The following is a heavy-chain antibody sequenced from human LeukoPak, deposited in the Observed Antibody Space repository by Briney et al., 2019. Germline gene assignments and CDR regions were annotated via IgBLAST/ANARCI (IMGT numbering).Heavy chain of an antibody. CDR3: ARVQTAGMNY. CDR1: GFTFSSYG. CDR2: ISSSSSYI. D-gene: IGHD6-13*01. Sequence: PGGSLRLSCAASGFTFSSYGMHWVRQAPGKGLEWVSSISSSSSYIYYADSVKGRFTISRDNAKNSLYLQMNSLRAEDTAVYYCARVQTAGMNYWGQGTLVTVSS. V-gene: IGHV3-21*01. J-gene: IGHJ4*02.